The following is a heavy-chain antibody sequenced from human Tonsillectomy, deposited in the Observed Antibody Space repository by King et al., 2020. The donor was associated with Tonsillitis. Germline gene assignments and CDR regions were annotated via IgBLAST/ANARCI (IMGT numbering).Heavy chain of an antibody. Sequence: VQLVQSGAEVKKPGASVKVSCKTSGYSFINYGVSWVRQAPGQGLEWMGWIGAYNGNTNYAQKFQGRVTMTIDTSTSTGYMELGSLRSDGTAMYYCAREMGYYDSRGSHFQHWGQGTLVTVSS. CDR3: AREMGYYDSRGSHFQH. D-gene: IGHD3-22*01. V-gene: IGHV1-18*01. J-gene: IGHJ1*01. CDR2: IGAYNGNT. CDR1: GYSFINYG.